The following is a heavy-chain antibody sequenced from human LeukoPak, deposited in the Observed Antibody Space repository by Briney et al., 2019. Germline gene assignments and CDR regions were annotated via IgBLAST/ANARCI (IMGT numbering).Heavy chain of an antibody. J-gene: IGHJ5*02. Sequence: SETLSLTCTVSGGSISSSSYYWGWIRQPPGKGLEWIGSIYYSGSTYYNPSLKSRVTISVDTSKNQFSLKLSSVTAADTAVYYCARTYDILTGPNWFDPWGQGTLVTVSS. CDR1: GGSISSSSYY. CDR2: IYYSGST. D-gene: IGHD3-9*01. CDR3: ARTYDILTGPNWFDP. V-gene: IGHV4-39*07.